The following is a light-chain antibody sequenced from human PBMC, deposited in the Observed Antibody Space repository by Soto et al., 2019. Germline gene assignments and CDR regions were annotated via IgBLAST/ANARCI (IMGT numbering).Light chain of an antibody. J-gene: IGLJ3*02. CDR1: TGAVTSGYY. CDR3: LVFYDNTWV. Sequence: QTVVTQEPSLTVSPGGTVTLTCSASTGAVTSGYYPNWFQQKPGQAPRVLIYSTSNKHSWTPARFSGSLLGGKAALTLSGVQPEDEAEYYCLVFYDNTWVFGGGTKLTVL. CDR2: STS. V-gene: IGLV7-43*01.